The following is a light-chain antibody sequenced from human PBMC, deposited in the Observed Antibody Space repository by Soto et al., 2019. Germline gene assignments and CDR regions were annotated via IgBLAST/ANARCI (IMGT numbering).Light chain of an antibody. CDR2: GAS. CDR3: QQSYSTPRT. V-gene: IGKV3D-15*01. J-gene: IGKJ1*01. Sequence: EIVMTQSPATLSVSPGERATLSCRASQSVSSNLAWYQQKPGQAPRLLIYGASNRATGIPARFSGTGSETDFTLTISSLQPEDFATYYCQQSYSTPRTFGQGT. CDR1: QSVSSN.